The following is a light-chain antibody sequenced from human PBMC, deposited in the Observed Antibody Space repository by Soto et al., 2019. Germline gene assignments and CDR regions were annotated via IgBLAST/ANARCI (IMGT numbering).Light chain of an antibody. V-gene: IGLV1-44*01. CDR2: SNN. Sequence: QSVLTQPPSASGTPGQRVTISCSGSSSNIGSNTVTWYQQLPGTAPTLLIYSNNQRPSGVSDRFSVSKSRTSASLTIRGLQFQDEAENYWAACDDGLNGRVVVGTGTKLTVL. CDR3: AACDDGLNGRVV. J-gene: IGLJ1*01. CDR1: SSNIGSNT.